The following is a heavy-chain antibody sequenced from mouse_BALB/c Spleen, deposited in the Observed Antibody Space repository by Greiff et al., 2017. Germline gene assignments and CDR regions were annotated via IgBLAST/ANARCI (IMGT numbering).Heavy chain of an antibody. Sequence: QVQLQQSGPELVKPGALVKISCKASGYTFTSYDINWVKQRPGQGLEWIGWIYPGSGSTNYDEKFKSKATLTVDTSSSTAYMQLSSLTSEDSAVYYCTRNWEAPFDYWGQGTTLTVSS. D-gene: IGHD4-1*01. CDR3: TRNWEAPFDY. J-gene: IGHJ2*01. V-gene: IGHV1-66*01. CDR1: GYTFTSYD. CDR2: IYPGSGST.